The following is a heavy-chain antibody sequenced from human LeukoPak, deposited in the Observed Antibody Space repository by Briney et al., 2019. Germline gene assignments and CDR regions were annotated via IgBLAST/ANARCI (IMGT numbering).Heavy chain of an antibody. D-gene: IGHD5-18*01. J-gene: IGHJ6*03. CDR3: TADTAMATILYMDV. V-gene: IGHV3-48*01. CDR2: ISSSSSTI. CDR1: GFTFSSYS. Sequence: GGSLRLSCAASGFTFSSYSMNWVRQAPGKGLEWVSYISSSSSTIYYADSVKGRFTISRDNAKNSLYLQMNSLRAEDTAVYYCTADTAMATILYMDVWGKGTTVTVSS.